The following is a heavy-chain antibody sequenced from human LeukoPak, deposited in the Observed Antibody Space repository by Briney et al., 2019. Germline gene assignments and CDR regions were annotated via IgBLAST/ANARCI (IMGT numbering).Heavy chain of an antibody. CDR3: AREERITMIVAY. D-gene: IGHD3-22*01. CDR2: INPNSGGT. Sequence: ASVKVSCKVSGYTLTELSMHWVRQAPGQGLEWMGWINPNSGGTNYAQKFQGRVTMTRDTSISSAYMELSRLRSDDTAVYYCAREERITMIVAYWGQGTLVTVSS. CDR1: GYTLTELS. V-gene: IGHV1-2*02. J-gene: IGHJ4*02.